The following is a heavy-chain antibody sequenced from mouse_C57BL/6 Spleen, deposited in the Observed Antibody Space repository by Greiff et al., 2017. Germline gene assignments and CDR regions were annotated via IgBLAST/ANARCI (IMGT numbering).Heavy chain of an antibody. CDR3: TRVDYYRYYAMDY. J-gene: IGHJ4*01. CDR2: ISSGGDYN. CDR1: GFTFSSYA. Sequence: EVKLVESGAGLVKPGGSLKLSCAASGFTFSSYAMSWVRQTQEKRLEWVAYISSGGDYNYYADTVKGRFTISRDKARNTPNLQMSSLTAEDTAMYCCTRVDYYRYYAMDYWGQGTSVTVSS. D-gene: IGHD1-1*01. V-gene: IGHV5-9-1*02.